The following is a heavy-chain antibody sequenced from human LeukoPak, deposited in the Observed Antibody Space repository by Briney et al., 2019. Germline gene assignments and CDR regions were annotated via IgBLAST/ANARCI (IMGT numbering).Heavy chain of an antibody. CDR2: INPNSGGT. J-gene: IGHJ5*02. Sequence: ASVKVSCKACGYTFTGYYMHWVRQAPGQGLEWMGRINPNSGGTNYAQKFQGRVTMSRDTSISTAYMELSRLRSDDTAVYYCARLVYSGSSPAFDPWGQGTLVTVSS. CDR3: ARLVYSGSSPAFDP. CDR1: GYTFTGYY. V-gene: IGHV1-2*06. D-gene: IGHD6-13*01.